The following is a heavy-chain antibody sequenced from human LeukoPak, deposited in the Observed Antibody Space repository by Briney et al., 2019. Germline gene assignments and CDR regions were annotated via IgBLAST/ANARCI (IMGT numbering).Heavy chain of an antibody. V-gene: IGHV3-30*18. CDR1: GFTFGYYG. CDR3: AKDLILWSGYPDY. J-gene: IGHJ4*02. CDR2: ISYDGRDK. D-gene: IGHD3-3*01. Sequence: SGGSLRLSCAASGFTFGYYGMHWVRQAPGKGLECVAVISYDGRDKYYADSVKGRFTISRDNSKNTLYLQMNSLRADDTAIYYCAKDLILWSGYPDYWGQGTLVTVTS.